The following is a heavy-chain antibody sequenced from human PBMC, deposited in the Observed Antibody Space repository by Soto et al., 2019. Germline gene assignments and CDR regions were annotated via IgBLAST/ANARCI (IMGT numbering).Heavy chain of an antibody. V-gene: IGHV1-58*01. D-gene: IGHD4-17*01. Sequence: QMQLVQSGPEVKKPGTSVKVSCKASGFTFTSSAVQWVRQARGQRLEWIGWIVVGSGNTNYAQKFQERVTITRDMXKSTAYMELSSLRSEDTVVYYCAADHYGDYLYYSDYWGQGTLVTVSS. CDR1: GFTFTSSA. CDR3: AADHYGDYLYYSDY. CDR2: IVVGSGNT. J-gene: IGHJ4*02.